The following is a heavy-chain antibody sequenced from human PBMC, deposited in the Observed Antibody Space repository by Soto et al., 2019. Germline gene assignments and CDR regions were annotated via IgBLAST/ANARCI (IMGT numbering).Heavy chain of an antibody. J-gene: IGHJ5*02. CDR2: IYYSGST. CDR1: GGSISSHY. D-gene: IGHD3-3*01. V-gene: IGHV4-59*11. Sequence: SETLSLTCTVSGGSISSHYWSWIRQPPGQGLEWIGYIYYSGSTNYNPSLKSRVTISVDTSKNQFSLKLSSVTAADTAVYYCAREENDFWSGYSNWFDPWGQGTLVTVSS. CDR3: AREENDFWSGYSNWFDP.